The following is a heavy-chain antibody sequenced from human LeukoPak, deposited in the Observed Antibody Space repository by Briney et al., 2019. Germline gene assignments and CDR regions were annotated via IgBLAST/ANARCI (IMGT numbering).Heavy chain of an antibody. CDR2: IYYSGST. CDR3: ATHSGSYLGFDY. V-gene: IGHV4-61*01. D-gene: IGHD1-26*01. Sequence: TSETLSLTCTVSGGSISSSSYYWSWIRQPPGKGLEWIGYIYYSGSTNYNPSLKSRVTISVDTSKNQFSLKLSSVTAADTAVYYCATHSGSYLGFDYWGQGTLVTVSS. CDR1: GGSISSSSYY. J-gene: IGHJ4*02.